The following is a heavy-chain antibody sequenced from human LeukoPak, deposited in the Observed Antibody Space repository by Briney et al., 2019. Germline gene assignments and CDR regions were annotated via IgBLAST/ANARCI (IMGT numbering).Heavy chain of an antibody. D-gene: IGHD4-17*01. Sequence: GGSLRHSCAASGFTVSSKYMTWVRQAPGRGLEWVSVMLSAGNTYYADSVKGRFTISRDNSKNTLYLQMNSLRAEDTAVYYCAREGTTVTTPFAFDIWGQGTVVTVSS. CDR3: AREGTTVTTPFAFDI. J-gene: IGHJ3*02. CDR2: MLSAGNT. V-gene: IGHV3-66*01. CDR1: GFTVSSKY.